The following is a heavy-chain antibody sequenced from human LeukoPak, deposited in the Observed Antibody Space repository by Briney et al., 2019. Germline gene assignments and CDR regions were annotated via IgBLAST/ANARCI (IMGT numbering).Heavy chain of an antibody. V-gene: IGHV3-30*04. CDR2: ISYDGSNK. CDR1: GFTFSSYA. CDR3: ARGSYYYDSSGYEIFDY. D-gene: IGHD3-22*01. Sequence: GGSLRLSCAASGFTFSSYAMHWVRQAPGKGLERVAVISYDGSNKYYADSVKGRFTISRDNSKNTLYLQMNSLRAEDTAVYYCARGSYYYDSSGYEIFDYWGQGTLVTVSS. J-gene: IGHJ4*02.